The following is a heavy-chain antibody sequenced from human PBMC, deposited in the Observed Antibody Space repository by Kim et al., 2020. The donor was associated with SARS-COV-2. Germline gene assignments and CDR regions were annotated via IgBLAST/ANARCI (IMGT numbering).Heavy chain of an antibody. Sequence: GTTDYAAPVKGRFTISRDDSKNTLYLQMNSLKTEDTAVYYCTWGYDPFDYWGQGTLVTVSS. V-gene: IGHV3-15*01. D-gene: IGHD5-12*01. CDR2: GTT. J-gene: IGHJ4*02. CDR3: TWGYDPFDY.